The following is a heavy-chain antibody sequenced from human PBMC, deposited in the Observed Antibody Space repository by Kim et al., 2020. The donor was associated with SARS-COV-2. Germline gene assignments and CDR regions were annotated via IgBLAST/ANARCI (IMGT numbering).Heavy chain of an antibody. Sequence: SETLSLTCAVYGGSFSGYYWSWIRQPPGKGLEWIGEINHSGSTNYNPSLKSRVTISVDTSKNQFSLKLSSVTAADTAVYYCASLLPELRYFDWLSGAFDIWGQGTMVTVSS. CDR1: GGSFSGYY. CDR3: ASLLPELRYFDWLSGAFDI. D-gene: IGHD3-9*01. CDR2: INHSGST. J-gene: IGHJ3*02. V-gene: IGHV4-34*01.